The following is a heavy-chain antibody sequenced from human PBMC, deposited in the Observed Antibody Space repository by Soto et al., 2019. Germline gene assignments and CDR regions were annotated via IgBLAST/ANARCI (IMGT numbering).Heavy chain of an antibody. Sequence: GGSLRLSCAASGFTFSSYGMHWVRQAPGKGLEWVAVIWYDGSNKYYADSVKGRFTISRDNSKNTLYLQMNSLRAEDTAVYYCARDLLRSGWLVHPLFDYWGQGTLVTVSS. J-gene: IGHJ4*02. D-gene: IGHD6-19*01. V-gene: IGHV3-33*01. CDR3: ARDLLRSGWLVHPLFDY. CDR2: IWYDGSNK. CDR1: GFTFSSYG.